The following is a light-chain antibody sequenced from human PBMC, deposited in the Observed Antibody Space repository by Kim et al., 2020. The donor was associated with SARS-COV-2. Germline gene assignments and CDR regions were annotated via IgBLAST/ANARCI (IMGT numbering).Light chain of an antibody. J-gene: IGKJ3*01. CDR1: QGVSSN. CDR2: GAS. CDR3: QQYNVWPFT. Sequence: EIVMTQSPATLSVSPGDTATLSCMASQGVSSNLAWYQQKPGQAPRLLIHGASTRATGIPARFSGSGSGTEYTLTISRLQSEDFAVYYCQQYNVWPFTFGPGTKVDIK. V-gene: IGKV3-15*01.